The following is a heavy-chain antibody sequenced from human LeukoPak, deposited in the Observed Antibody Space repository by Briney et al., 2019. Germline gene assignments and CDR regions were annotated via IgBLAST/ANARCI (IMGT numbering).Heavy chain of an antibody. CDR3: ARDYYDSSGHDAFDI. Sequence: SETLSLTCTVSGGSISSYYWSWIRQPPGKGLEWIGYIYYSGSTNYNPSLKSRVTISVDKSKNQFSLKLSSVTAADTAVYYRARDYYDSSGHDAFDIWGQGTMVTVSS. CDR2: IYYSGST. V-gene: IGHV4-59*12. J-gene: IGHJ3*02. CDR1: GGSISSYY. D-gene: IGHD3-22*01.